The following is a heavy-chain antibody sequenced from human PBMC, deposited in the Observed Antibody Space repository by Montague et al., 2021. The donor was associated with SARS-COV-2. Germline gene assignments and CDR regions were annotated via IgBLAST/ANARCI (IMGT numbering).Heavy chain of an antibody. D-gene: IGHD6-13*01. V-gene: IGHV4-59*01. Sequence: SETLSLTCTVSGGSISSYYWSWIRQPPGKGLEWIGYIYYSGSTNYNPSLKSRVTISVDTSKNQFSLKLSSVTAADTAVYYCARDLVGRSSWGTYYYYGMDDWGQGTTVTVSS. CDR1: GGSISSYY. J-gene: IGHJ6*02. CDR2: IYYSGST. CDR3: ARDLVGRSSWGTYYYYGMDD.